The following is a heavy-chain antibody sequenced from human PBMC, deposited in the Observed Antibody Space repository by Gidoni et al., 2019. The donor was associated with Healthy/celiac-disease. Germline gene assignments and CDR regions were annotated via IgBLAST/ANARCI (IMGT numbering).Heavy chain of an antibody. CDR1: GFTFSSYW. D-gene: IGHD1-1*01. V-gene: IGHV3-7*01. J-gene: IGHJ4*02. CDR3: ARVGNWNDLDY. CDR2: IKQDGSEK. Sequence: EVQLVESGGGLVQPGGSLRLSCAASGFTFSSYWMSWVRQAPGKGLEWVAKIKQDGSEKYYVDSVKGRFTSSRDNAKNSLYLQMNSLRAEDTAVYYCARVGNWNDLDYWGQGTLVTVSS.